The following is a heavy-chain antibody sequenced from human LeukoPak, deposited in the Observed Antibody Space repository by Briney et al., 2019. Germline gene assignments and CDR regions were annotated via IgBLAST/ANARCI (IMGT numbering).Heavy chain of an antibody. J-gene: IGHJ4*02. D-gene: IGHD5-24*01. V-gene: IGHV3-66*01. CDR2: IYSGGST. CDR3: ASTYVATMDFDY. Sequence: GGSLRLSCAASGFTVSSNYMSWVRQAPGKGLEWVSVIYSGGSTYYADSVKGRFTISRDNSKNTLYLQMNSLRAEDTAVYYCASTYVATMDFDYWGQGTLVTVSS. CDR1: GFTVSSNY.